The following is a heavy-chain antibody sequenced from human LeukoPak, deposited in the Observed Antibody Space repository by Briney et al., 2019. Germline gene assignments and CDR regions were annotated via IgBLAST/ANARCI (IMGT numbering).Heavy chain of an antibody. D-gene: IGHD3-10*01. V-gene: IGHV4-39*01. CDR3: ARHPNYYYGSGSYSDNWFDP. CDR2: IYYSGST. CDR1: GGSISSSSYY. J-gene: IGHJ5*02. Sequence: SETLSLTCTVSGGSISSSSYYWGWIRQPPGKGLEWIGRIYYSGSTYYNPSLKSRVTISVDTSKNQFSLKLSSVTAADTAVYYCARHPNYYYGSGSYSDNWFDPWGQGTLVTVSS.